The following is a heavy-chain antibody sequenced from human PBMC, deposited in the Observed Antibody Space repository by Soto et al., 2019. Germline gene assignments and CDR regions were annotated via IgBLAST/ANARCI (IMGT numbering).Heavy chain of an antibody. V-gene: IGHV4-59*01. CDR2: IYYSGST. D-gene: IGHD3-3*01. CDR3: ARESVGSYDFWSGYQDYYYYYGMDV. Sequence: SETLSLTCTVSGGSISSYYWSWIRQPPGKGLGWIGYIYYSGSTNYNPSLKSRVTISVDTSKNQFSLKLSSVTAADTAVYYCARESVGSYDFWSGYQDYYYYYGMDVWGQGTTVTVSS. CDR1: GGSISSYY. J-gene: IGHJ6*02.